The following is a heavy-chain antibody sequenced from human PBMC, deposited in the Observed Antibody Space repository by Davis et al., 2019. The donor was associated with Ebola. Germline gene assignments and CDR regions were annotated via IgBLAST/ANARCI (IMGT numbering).Heavy chain of an antibody. CDR1: GFTFSNYG. V-gene: IGHV3-33*08. CDR2: IWYDGSNK. J-gene: IGHJ3*02. Sequence: GESLKISCGASGFTFSNYGMHWVRQAPGKGLEWVAVIWYDGSNKYYADSVKGRFTISRDNSKNTLYLQMNSLRAEDTAVYYCARDLHSGTTGAFDIWGQGTMVTVSS. D-gene: IGHD1-26*01. CDR3: ARDLHSGTTGAFDI.